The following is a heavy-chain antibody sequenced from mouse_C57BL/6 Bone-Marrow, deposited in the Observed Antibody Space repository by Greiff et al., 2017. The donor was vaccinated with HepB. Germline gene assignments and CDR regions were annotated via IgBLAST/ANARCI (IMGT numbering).Heavy chain of an antibody. J-gene: IGHJ2*01. V-gene: IGHV1-64*01. CDR1: GYTFTSYW. D-gene: IGHD1-1*01. CDR2: IHPNSGST. CDR3: AITTVVVN. Sequence: VQLQESGAELVKPGASVKLSCKASGYTFTSYWMHWVKQRPGQGLEWIGMIHPNSGSTNYNEKFKSKATLTVDKSSSTAYMQLSSLTSEDSAVYYCAITTVVVNWGQGTTLTVSS.